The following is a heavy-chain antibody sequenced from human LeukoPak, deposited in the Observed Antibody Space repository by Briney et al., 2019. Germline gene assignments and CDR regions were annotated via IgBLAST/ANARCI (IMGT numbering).Heavy chain of an antibody. CDR3: ARSTMVRGVTKVILYFDY. J-gene: IGHJ4*02. Sequence: SKTLSLTCTVSGGSISSGSYYWSWIRQPAGKGLEWIGRIYTSGSTNYNPSLKSRVTMSVDTSKNQFSLKLSSVTAADTAVYYCARSTMVRGVTKVILYFDYWGQGTLVTVSS. CDR1: GGSISSGSYY. CDR2: IYTSGST. D-gene: IGHD3-10*01. V-gene: IGHV4-61*02.